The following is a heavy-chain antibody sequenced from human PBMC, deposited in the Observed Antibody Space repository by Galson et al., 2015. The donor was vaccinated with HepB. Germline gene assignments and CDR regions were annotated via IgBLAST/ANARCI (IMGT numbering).Heavy chain of an antibody. CDR3: AKDMRYSSGVDAFDI. CDR1: GFTFSSYG. Sequence: SLRLSCAASGFTFSSYGMHWVRQAPGKGLEWVAVISYDGSNKYYADSVKGRFTISRDNSKNTLYLQMNSLRAEDTAVYYCAKDMRYSSGVDAFDIWGQGTMVTVSS. CDR2: ISYDGSNK. D-gene: IGHD6-19*01. V-gene: IGHV3-30*18. J-gene: IGHJ3*02.